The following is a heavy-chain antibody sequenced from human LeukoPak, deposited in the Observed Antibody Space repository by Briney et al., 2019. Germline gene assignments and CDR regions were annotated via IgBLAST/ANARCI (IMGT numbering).Heavy chain of an antibody. CDR3: ARGEYQLLSGDY. CDR2: MNPNSGNT. J-gene: IGHJ4*02. V-gene: IGHV1-8*01. Sequence: ASVKVSCKASGYTFTSYDINWVRQATGQGLEWMGWMNPNSGNTGYAQKFQGRVTMTRDTSISTAYMELSRLRSDDTAVYYCARGEYQLLSGDYWGQGTLVTVSS. CDR1: GYTFTSYD. D-gene: IGHD2-2*01.